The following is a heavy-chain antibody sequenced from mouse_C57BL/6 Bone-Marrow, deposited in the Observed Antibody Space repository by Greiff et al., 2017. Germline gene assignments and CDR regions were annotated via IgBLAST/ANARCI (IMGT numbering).Heavy chain of an antibody. CDR2: IDPENGDT. V-gene: IGHV14-4*01. CDR3: TTLAHFDY. CDR1: GFNIKDDY. J-gene: IGHJ2*01. Sequence: VQLQQSGAELVRPGASVKLSCTASGFNIKDDYMHWVKQRPEQGLEWIGWIDPENGDTEYASKFQGKTTITADTSSNTAYLQLSSLTSEDTAVYYCTTLAHFDYWGQGTTLTVSS.